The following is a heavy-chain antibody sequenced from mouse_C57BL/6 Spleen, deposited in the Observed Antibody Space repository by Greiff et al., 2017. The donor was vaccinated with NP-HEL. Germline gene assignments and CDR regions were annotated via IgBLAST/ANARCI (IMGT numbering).Heavy chain of an antibody. CDR2: IYPGDGDT. CDR3: ARNTARATRLAY. D-gene: IGHD3-1*01. Sequence: QVQLQQSGPELVKPGASVKISCKASGYAFSSSWMNWVKQRPGKGLEWIGRIYPGDGDTNYNGKFKGKATLTADKSSSTAYMQLSSLTSKDSAVYFYARNTARATRLAYWGQGTLVTVSA. J-gene: IGHJ3*01. V-gene: IGHV1-82*01. CDR1: GYAFSSSW.